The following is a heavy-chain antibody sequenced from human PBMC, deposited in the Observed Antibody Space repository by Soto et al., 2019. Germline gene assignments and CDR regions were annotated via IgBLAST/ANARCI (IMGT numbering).Heavy chain of an antibody. Sequence: QITLKESGPTLVKPTQTLTLTCTVSGVSLSTSGVGVGWIRQPPGKALEWLALIYWDDDRRYRPSLRSRLTITKDTSKNQVVLTMTNMDPVDTGTYYCANRQDGYNDLDYWGQGTLVSVSS. CDR2: IYWDDDR. CDR1: GVSLSTSGVG. V-gene: IGHV2-5*02. J-gene: IGHJ4*02. D-gene: IGHD5-12*01. CDR3: ANRQDGYNDLDY.